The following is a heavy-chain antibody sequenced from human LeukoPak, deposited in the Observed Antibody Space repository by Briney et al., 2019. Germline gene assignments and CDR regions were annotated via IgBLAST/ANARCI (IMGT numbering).Heavy chain of an antibody. J-gene: IGHJ3*02. CDR3: AKDPWLDRGDAFDI. V-gene: IGHV3-23*01. CDR1: GFTFSSYA. CDR2: IRGSGGST. Sequence: GGSMRLSCAASGFTFSSYAMSWVRQAPGRGLEWVSAIRGSGGSTYYADSVKGRFTISRDKSKNTLYLQMNSLRAEDTAVYYCAKDPWLDRGDAFDIWGQGTMVTVSS. D-gene: IGHD5-24*01.